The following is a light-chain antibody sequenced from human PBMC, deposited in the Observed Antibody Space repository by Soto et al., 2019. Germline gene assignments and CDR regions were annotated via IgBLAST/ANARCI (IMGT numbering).Light chain of an antibody. J-gene: IGKJ1*01. Sequence: EIVMTQSPATLSVSPGERATLSCRASQSVSSNLAWYQQKPGQAPRLLIYGASTRATGIPARFSGSGSGTEFTLTISSLQSEDFAVYYRQQYNNWPKWTFGQGTKVE. CDR2: GAS. V-gene: IGKV3-15*01. CDR3: QQYNNWPKWT. CDR1: QSVSSN.